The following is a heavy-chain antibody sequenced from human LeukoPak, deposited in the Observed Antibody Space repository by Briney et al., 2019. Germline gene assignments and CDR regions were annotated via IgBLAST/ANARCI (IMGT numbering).Heavy chain of an antibody. J-gene: IGHJ4*02. Sequence: SETLSLTCTVSGGSISSSSYYWGWIRQPPGKGLEWIGSIYYSGSTYYNPSLKSRVTISVDTSKNQFSLKLSSVTAADTAVYYCARDPPLGGNPSRPTYYFDYWGQGTLVTVSS. CDR1: GGSISSSSYY. CDR2: IYYSGST. CDR3: ARDPPLGGNPSRPTYYFDY. V-gene: IGHV4-39*07. D-gene: IGHD4-23*01.